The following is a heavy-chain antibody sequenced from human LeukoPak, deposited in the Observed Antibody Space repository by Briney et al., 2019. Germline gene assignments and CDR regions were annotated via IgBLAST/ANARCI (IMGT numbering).Heavy chain of an antibody. V-gene: IGHV1-18*01. Sequence: GASVKVSCKASGYTFNSYGISWVRQAPGQGLEWMGWISAYNGNTNYAQKLQGRVTMTTDTSTSTAYMELRSLRSDDTAVYYCARARGTTGVSIEYQLLDAPLIYYYYMEVWGKGTTVTVSS. CDR1: GYTFNSYG. D-gene: IGHD2-2*01. CDR3: ARARGTTGVSIEYQLLDAPLIYYYYMEV. J-gene: IGHJ6*03. CDR2: ISAYNGNT.